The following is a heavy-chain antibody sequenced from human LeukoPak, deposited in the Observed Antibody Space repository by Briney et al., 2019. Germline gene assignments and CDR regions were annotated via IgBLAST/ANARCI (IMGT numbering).Heavy chain of an antibody. D-gene: IGHD6-13*01. CDR1: GFTFDYYA. J-gene: IGHJ4*02. Sequence: GGSLRLSCAASGFTFDYYALAWFRQAPGKGLEWVGFIRSQAYTGTADYAASANGRFTISRDDSKTIAYLQMNSLKTEDTAVYYCTRAVLASAGLLFDHWGQGTLVTVSS. V-gene: IGHV3-49*03. CDR3: TRAVLASAGLLFDH. CDR2: IRSQAYTGTA.